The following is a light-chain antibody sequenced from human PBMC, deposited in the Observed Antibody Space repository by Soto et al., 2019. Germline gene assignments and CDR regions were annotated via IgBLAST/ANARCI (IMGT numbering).Light chain of an antibody. CDR1: QGIGDT. CDR2: GAF. V-gene: IGKV3-15*01. Sequence: EVVMRQSPATLSVSPGEGATLSCRASQGIGDTLAWYQHKPGQAPRLLIYGAFTRATGIPARFSGSGSGTEFTLTISSLQPDDFATYYCQHYNSYSEAFGQGTKVDIK. CDR3: QHYNSYSEA. J-gene: IGKJ1*01.